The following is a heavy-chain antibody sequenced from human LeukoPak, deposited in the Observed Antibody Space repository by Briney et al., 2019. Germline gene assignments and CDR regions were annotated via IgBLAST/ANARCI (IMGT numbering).Heavy chain of an antibody. J-gene: IGHJ4*02. CDR2: IFYSGNT. CDR3: ARRSSGGGLFDY. CDR1: GFTFSPYSMN. D-gene: IGHD6-19*01. V-gene: IGHV4-39*02. Sequence: PGGSLRLSCAASGFTFSPYSMNWVRQTPGKGLEWIGSIFYSGNTYYNASLKSRVTISVDTSKNHFSLKLSSVTSADTAVYYCARRSSGGGLFDYWGQGTLVTVSS.